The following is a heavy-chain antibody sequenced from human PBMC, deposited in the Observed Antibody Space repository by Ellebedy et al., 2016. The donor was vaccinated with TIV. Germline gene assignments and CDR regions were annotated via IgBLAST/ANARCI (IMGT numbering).Heavy chain of an antibody. CDR3: ARQRDPYSAGGGGFLDN. J-gene: IGHJ4*02. V-gene: IGHV4-4*02. D-gene: IGHD3-16*01. CDR2: IYRDGIT. Sequence: MPSETLSLTCAVSGASLSSRDRWTWVRQTPGKGLEWIGKIYRDGITDSNSSLKSRVTMSLDKAMNHFSLTLNSVTAADTAVYFCARQRDPYSAGGGGFLDNWGQGLLVTVSS. CDR1: GASLSSRDR.